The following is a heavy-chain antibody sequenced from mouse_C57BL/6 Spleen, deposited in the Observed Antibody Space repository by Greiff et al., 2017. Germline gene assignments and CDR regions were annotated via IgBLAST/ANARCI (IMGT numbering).Heavy chain of an antibody. CDR1: GYSITSGYD. J-gene: IGHJ4*01. CDR2: ISYSGST. Sequence: EVQLQQSGPGMVKPSQSLSLTCTVTGYSITSGYDWHWIRHFPGNKLEWMGYISYSGSTNYNPSLKSRISITHDTSKNHFFLKLNSVTTEDTATYYCARVCSYYAMDYWGQGTSVTVSS. CDR3: ARVCSYYAMDY. D-gene: IGHD6-1*01. V-gene: IGHV3-1*01.